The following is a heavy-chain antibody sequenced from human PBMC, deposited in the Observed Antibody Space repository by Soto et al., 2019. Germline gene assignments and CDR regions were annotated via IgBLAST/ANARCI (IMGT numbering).Heavy chain of an antibody. V-gene: IGHV4-4*02. D-gene: IGHD1-1*01. CDR1: GGSISSSNW. J-gene: IGHJ6*02. CDR3: ARPAWNDDADYYYGMDV. Sequence: PSETLSLTCAVSGGSISSSNWWSWVRQPPGKGLEWIGEIYHSGSTNYNPSLKSRVTIPVDKSKNQFSLKLSSVTAADTAVYYCARPAWNDDADYYYGMDVWGQGTTVTVSS. CDR2: IYHSGST.